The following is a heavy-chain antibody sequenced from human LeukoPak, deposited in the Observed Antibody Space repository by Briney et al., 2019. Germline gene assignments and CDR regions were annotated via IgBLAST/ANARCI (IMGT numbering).Heavy chain of an antibody. Sequence: GGSLRLSCAASGFTFSTYNMNWVRQAPGKGLVWVSRISSDGSSTTYADSVKGRFTISRDNAKNTLYLQMNGLRAEDTAVYYCARITGGTWGQGTLVTVSS. CDR1: GFTFSTYN. D-gene: IGHD1-14*01. CDR2: ISSDGSST. CDR3: ARITGGT. J-gene: IGHJ5*02. V-gene: IGHV3-74*01.